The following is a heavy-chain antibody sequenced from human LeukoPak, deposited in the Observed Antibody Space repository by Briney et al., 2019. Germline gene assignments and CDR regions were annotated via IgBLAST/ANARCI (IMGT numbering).Heavy chain of an antibody. Sequence: PETLSLTCAVYGGSFSGYYWSWIRQPPGKGLEWIGEINHSGSTNYNPSLKSRVTISVDTSKNQFSLKLSSVTAADTAVYYCARRLRITMVRGAADYWGQGTLVTVSS. D-gene: IGHD3-10*01. CDR3: ARRLRITMVRGAADY. CDR2: INHSGST. CDR1: GGSFSGYY. V-gene: IGHV4-34*01. J-gene: IGHJ4*02.